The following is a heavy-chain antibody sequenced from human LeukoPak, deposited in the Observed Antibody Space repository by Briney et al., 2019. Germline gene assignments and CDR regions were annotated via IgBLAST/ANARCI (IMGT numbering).Heavy chain of an antibody. V-gene: IGHV3-23*01. CDR3: AKDRGGTMVRGATDY. Sequence: GGSLRLSCAASGSTFSSYAMSWVRQAPGKGLEWVSAISGSGGSTYYADSVKGRFTISRDNSKNTLYLQMNSLRAEDTAVYYCAKDRGGTMVRGATDYWGQGTLVTVSS. CDR2: ISGSGGST. J-gene: IGHJ4*02. CDR1: GSTFSSYA. D-gene: IGHD3-10*01.